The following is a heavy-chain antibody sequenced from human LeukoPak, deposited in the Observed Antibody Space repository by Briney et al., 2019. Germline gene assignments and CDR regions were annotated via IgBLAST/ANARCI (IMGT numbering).Heavy chain of an antibody. J-gene: IGHJ6*02. CDR2: IYTSGST. CDR3: AREGRTMVRGVSGMDV. D-gene: IGHD3-10*01. CDR1: GASISSYY. V-gene: IGHV4-4*07. Sequence: ASETLSLTCTVSGASISSYYWSWIRQPAGKGLEWIGRIYTSGSTNYNPSLKSRVTMSVDTSKNQFSLKLSSVTAADTAVYYCAREGRTMVRGVSGMDVWGQGTTVTVSS.